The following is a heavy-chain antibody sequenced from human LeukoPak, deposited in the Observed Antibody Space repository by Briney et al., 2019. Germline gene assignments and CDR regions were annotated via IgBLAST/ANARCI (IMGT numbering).Heavy chain of an antibody. CDR1: GFTFSSYW. Sequence: PGGSLRLSCAASGFTFSSYWMHWVRQAPGKGLVWVSRINTDGGSTSYAVSVKGRFTISRDIAKNTLYLQMDSLRAEDTAVYYCARATSGWYYFDYWGQGTLVTVSS. V-gene: IGHV3-74*01. CDR3: ARATSGWYYFDY. J-gene: IGHJ4*02. D-gene: IGHD6-19*01. CDR2: INTDGGST.